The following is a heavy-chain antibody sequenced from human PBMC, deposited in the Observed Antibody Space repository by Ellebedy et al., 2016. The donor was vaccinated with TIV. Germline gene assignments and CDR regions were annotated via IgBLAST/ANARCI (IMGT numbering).Heavy chain of an antibody. CDR3: VRDYRDGLNAFEV. Sequence: GGSLRLSXAASGFTVTNNYMSWVRQAPGKGLEWVSVIYSGGATFYADSVKGRFNISRDDSKNTLDLQMNDLGAEDTAVYYCVRDYRDGLNAFEVWGQGTMVTVSS. CDR2: IYSGGAT. CDR1: GFTVTNNY. D-gene: IGHD3-16*02. J-gene: IGHJ3*01. V-gene: IGHV3-53*01.